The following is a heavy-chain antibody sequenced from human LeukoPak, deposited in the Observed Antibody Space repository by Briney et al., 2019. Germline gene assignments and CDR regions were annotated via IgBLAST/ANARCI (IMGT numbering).Heavy chain of an antibody. CDR1: GYTFTGYY. V-gene: IGHV1-2*02. CDR3: AREALAVRICDY. Sequence: ASVKVSCKASGYTFTGYYMHWVRQAPGQGLEWMGWINPNSGATNYAQKFQGRVTMTRDTSISTVYLEVSRLRFDDTAVYYCAREALAVRICDYWGHGTLVTVSS. CDR2: INPNSGAT. D-gene: IGHD2/OR15-2a*01. J-gene: IGHJ4*01.